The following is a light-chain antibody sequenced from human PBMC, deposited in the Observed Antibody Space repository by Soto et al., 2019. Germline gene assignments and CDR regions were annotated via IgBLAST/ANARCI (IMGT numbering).Light chain of an antibody. V-gene: IGLV2-14*03. J-gene: IGLJ2*01. CDR3: SSYGASSTL. CDR1: STDIGSYNY. CDR2: DVS. Sequence: QSALTQPASLSGCTGQSITIFCTGTSTDIGSYNYVSWYQQHPGKAPKLMIFDVSYRPSGISDRFSGSNSGNTASLTISGLQPVDDAKYYCSSYGASSTLSGGGTKVTV.